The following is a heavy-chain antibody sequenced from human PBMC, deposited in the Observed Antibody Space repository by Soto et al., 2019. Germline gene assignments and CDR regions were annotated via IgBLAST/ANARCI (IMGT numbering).Heavy chain of an antibody. J-gene: IGHJ6*02. D-gene: IGHD4-4*01. CDR3: ASRTVTTPSYSYGMDV. CDR2: IIPIFGTA. V-gene: IGHV1-69*12. CDR1: GGTFSSYA. Sequence: QVQLVQSGAEVKKPGSSVKVSCKASGGTFSSYAISWVRQAPGQGLEWMGGIIPIFGTANYAQKFQGRVTLTADESTSTAYMELNSLRFEDTAVYYCASRTVTTPSYSYGMDVWGQGTTVTVSS.